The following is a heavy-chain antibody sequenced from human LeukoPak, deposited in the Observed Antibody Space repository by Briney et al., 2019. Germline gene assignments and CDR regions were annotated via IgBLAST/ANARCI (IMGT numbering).Heavy chain of an antibody. J-gene: IGHJ6*02. D-gene: IGHD3-10*01. V-gene: IGHV1-46*01. Sequence: ASVKVSCKASGYTFTSYYMHWVRQAPGQGLEWMGIINPSGGSTSYAQKFQGRVAMTRDTSTSTVYMELSSLRSEDTAVYYCARNYGSGSYYNSNYYYGMDVWGQGTTVTVSS. CDR1: GYTFTSYY. CDR2: INPSGGST. CDR3: ARNYGSGSYYNSNYYYGMDV.